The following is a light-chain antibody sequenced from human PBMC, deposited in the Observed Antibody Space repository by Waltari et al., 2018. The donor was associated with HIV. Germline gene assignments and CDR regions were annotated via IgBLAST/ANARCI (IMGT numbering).Light chain of an antibody. CDR2: DDT. V-gene: IGLV3-21*02. J-gene: IGLJ2*01. Sequence: SYVLTQPPSVSVAPGQTARVTCGGNNIGSKSVHWYQQKPGRAPVLVLYDDTDRPSGIPDRFSCSNSGNTPALTINRVEAGEEADFLCQVWDSSSNPPVVFGGGTKLTVL. CDR1: NIGSKS. CDR3: QVWDSSSNPPVV.